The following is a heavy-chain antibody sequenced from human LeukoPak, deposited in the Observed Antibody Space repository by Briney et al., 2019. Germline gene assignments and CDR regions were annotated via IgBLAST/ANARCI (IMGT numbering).Heavy chain of an antibody. CDR2: IYYSGST. D-gene: IGHD6-6*01. V-gene: IGHV4-59*01. Sequence: SETLSLTCTVSGGSISSYYWSWIRQPPGKGLEWIGYIYYSGSTNYNPSLKSRVTISVDTSKKQFSLKLSSVTAADTAVYYCARRVWSSSSTYYYYYMDVWGKGTTVTVSS. CDR3: ARRVWSSSSTYYYYYMDV. J-gene: IGHJ6*03. CDR1: GGSISSYY.